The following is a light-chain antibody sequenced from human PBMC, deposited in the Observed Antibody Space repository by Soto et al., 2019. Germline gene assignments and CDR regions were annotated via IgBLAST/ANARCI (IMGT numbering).Light chain of an antibody. Sequence: QSVLTQPASVSGSPGQSITISCTGTSSDVGSYNLVSWYQQHPGKAPKLMIYEGSKRPSGDSNRFSGSKSGNTASLTISGLQAEDEADYYCCSYAGSSTCGVVFGGGTKLTVL. CDR2: EGS. CDR1: SSDVGSYNL. J-gene: IGLJ2*01. CDR3: CSYAGSSTCGVV. V-gene: IGLV2-23*01.